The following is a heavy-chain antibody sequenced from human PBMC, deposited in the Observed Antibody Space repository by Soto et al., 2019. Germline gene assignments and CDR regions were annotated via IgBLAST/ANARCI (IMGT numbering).Heavy chain of an antibody. J-gene: IGHJ4*02. D-gene: IGHD3-10*01. V-gene: IGHV3-7*05. CDR2: IRQDGGEK. CDR1: GFALSAYW. Sequence: EVQLVESGGSLVQPGGSLRLSCTASGFALSAYWMTWVRQTPGKRLEWVAYIRQDGGEKYYVDSVRGRVTISRDNAKNSLYLQTSSVRADDTAVYYCARMSIGSYSFELWGQGTQVTVSS. CDR3: ARMSIGSYSFEL.